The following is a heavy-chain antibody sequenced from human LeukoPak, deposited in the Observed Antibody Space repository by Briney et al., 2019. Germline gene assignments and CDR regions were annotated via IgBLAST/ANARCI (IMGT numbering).Heavy chain of an antibody. V-gene: IGHV3-23*01. CDR2: ISGSGDRT. CDR3: AIREPIGY. CDR1: GFTFSSYA. Sequence: GGSLRLSCAASGFTFSSYAISWIRQAPGKGPEWVSAISGSGDRTDYADSVRGRFTISRDNSKSTLYLQMNSLRVEDTAIYYCAIREPIGYWGQESLVTVSP. D-gene: IGHD6-13*01. J-gene: IGHJ4*02.